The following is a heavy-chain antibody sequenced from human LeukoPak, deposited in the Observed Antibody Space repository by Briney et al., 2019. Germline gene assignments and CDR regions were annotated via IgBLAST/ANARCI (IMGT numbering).Heavy chain of an antibody. V-gene: IGHV4-34*01. D-gene: IGHD3-10*01. Sequence: SETLSLTCTVSGGSISSYYWSWIRQPPGKGLEWIGEINHSGSTNYNPSLKSRVTISVDTSKNQFSLKLSSVTAADTAVYYCARGSMVYGMDVWGQGTTVTVSS. CDR3: ARGSMVYGMDV. CDR1: GGSISSYY. J-gene: IGHJ6*02. CDR2: INHSGST.